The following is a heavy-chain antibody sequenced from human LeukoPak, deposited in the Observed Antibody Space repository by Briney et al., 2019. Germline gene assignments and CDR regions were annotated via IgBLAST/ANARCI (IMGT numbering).Heavy chain of an antibody. Sequence: PSETLSLTCTVSGGSISDYYWNWIRQPPGKGLEWIGCIYSSGSINYDPSLKSRLTISVDTSKNQFSLKLSSVTAADTAVYYCARARNGYNPFLFDYWGQGTLVTVSS. D-gene: IGHD5-24*01. CDR1: GGSISDYY. J-gene: IGHJ4*02. CDR2: IYSSGSI. V-gene: IGHV4-59*01. CDR3: ARARNGYNPFLFDY.